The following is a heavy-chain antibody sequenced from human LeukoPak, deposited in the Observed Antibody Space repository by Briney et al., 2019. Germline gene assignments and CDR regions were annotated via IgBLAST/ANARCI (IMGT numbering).Heavy chain of an antibody. CDR3: AEYGNSGWVIDN. D-gene: IGHD6-19*01. Sequence: SETLSLTCTVSGGSIGSNYWTWIRQPPGKGLEYIGYIYYTGGTNYNPSLKSRVTISVDTSKNQFSLKLSSVTAADTAVYFCAEYGNSGWVIDNWGQGTLVTVSS. CDR2: IYYTGGT. CDR1: GGSIGSNY. J-gene: IGHJ4*02. V-gene: IGHV4-59*08.